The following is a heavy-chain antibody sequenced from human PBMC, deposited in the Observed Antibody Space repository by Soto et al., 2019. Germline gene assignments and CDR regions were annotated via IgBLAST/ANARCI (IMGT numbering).Heavy chain of an antibody. CDR1: GFTFSSYW. CDR2: INSDGSST. D-gene: IGHD2-2*01. J-gene: IGHJ6*03. V-gene: IGHV3-74*01. CDR3: ARYCSSTSCYEGYYYYYYMDV. Sequence: EVQLVESGGGLVQPGGSLRLSCAASGFTFSSYWMHWVRQAPGKGLVWVSRINSDGSSTSYADSVKGRFTISRDNAKNTLYLQMNSLRAEDTAVYYCARYCSSTSCYEGYYYYYYMDVWGKGTTVTVSS.